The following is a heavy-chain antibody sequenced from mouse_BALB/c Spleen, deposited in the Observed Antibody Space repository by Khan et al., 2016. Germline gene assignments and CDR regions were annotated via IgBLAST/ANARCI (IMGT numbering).Heavy chain of an antibody. V-gene: IGHV9-3*02. J-gene: IGHJ3*01. CDR3: ADDYYGSNWFAY. Sequence: QIQLVQSGPELKKPGEAVKISCKASGYTFTNYGMNWVKQAPGKGLKWMGWINTNTGEPTYAEEFKGRFAFSLETSARTAYLQINNLNNEDTATYFCADDYYGSNWFAYWGQGPLVTVSA. CDR2: INTNTGEP. CDR1: GYTFTNYG. D-gene: IGHD1-1*01.